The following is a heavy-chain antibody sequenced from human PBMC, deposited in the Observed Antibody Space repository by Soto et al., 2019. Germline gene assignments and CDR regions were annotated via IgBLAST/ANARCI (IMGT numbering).Heavy chain of an antibody. V-gene: IGHV3-23*01. J-gene: IGHJ5*02. CDR3: AKVPEYGSGFA. CDR1: GFIFSSYA. Sequence: PGGSLRLSCAASGFIFSSYAMTWVRQAPGRGLEWVSAISGNGGSTYYADPVKGRFTISRDNSKNTLYLQMNSLRAEDTAVYYCAKVPEYGSGFAWGQGTLVTVSS. D-gene: IGHD6-25*01. CDR2: ISGNGGST.